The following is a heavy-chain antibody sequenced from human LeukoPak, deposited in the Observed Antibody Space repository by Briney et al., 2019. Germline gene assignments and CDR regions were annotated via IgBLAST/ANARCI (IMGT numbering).Heavy chain of an antibody. CDR3: AKLYCSGGSCHVDY. J-gene: IGHJ4*02. V-gene: IGHV5-51*01. CDR2: IYPGDSDT. CDR1: GHSFTTYW. Sequence: GESPKISCKGSGHSFTTYWIGWVRQMPGKGLEWMGIIYPGDSDTRYSPSFQGQVTISGDKSISTANLQWSSLRASDTAMYYCAKLYCSGGSCHVDYWGQGTLVTVSS. D-gene: IGHD2-15*01.